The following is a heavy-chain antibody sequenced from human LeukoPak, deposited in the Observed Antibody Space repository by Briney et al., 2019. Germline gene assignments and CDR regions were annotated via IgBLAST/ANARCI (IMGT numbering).Heavy chain of an antibody. Sequence: SETLSLTCTVSGGSISSYYWSWIRQPAGKGLEWIGRIYTSGSTNYNASLKSRVSMSVDTSKNQFSLKLSSVTAADTAVYYCAREREVLRQFDYWGQGTLVTVSS. CDR1: GGSISSYY. J-gene: IGHJ4*02. D-gene: IGHD1-26*01. V-gene: IGHV4-4*07. CDR3: AREREVLRQFDY. CDR2: IYTSGST.